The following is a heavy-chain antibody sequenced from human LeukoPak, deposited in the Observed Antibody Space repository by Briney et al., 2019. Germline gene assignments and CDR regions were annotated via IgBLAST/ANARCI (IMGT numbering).Heavy chain of an antibody. V-gene: IGHV1-2*02. CDR1: GYTFTGYY. Sequence: ASVKVSCKASGYTFTGYYMHWVRQAPGQGLEWMGWINPNSGGTNYAQKFQGRVTMTRDTSISTAYMELSRLRSDDTALYYCAKGHIDSEWLYFDSWGQGTLVTVSS. CDR2: INPNSGGT. CDR3: AKGHIDSEWLYFDS. J-gene: IGHJ4*02. D-gene: IGHD2-21*01.